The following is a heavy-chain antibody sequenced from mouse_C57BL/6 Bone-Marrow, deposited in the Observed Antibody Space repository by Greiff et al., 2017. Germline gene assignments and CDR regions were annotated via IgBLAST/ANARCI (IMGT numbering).Heavy chain of an antibody. Sequence: EVKLVEPGGDLVKPGGSLKLSCAASGFTFSSYGMSWVRQTPDKRLEWVATISSGGSYTYYPDSVKGRFTISRDHASNTPYLQMSSLKSVDTAMYYCARHVPYYDGSSCAGPWFAYWGQGTLVTVSA. CDR1: GFTFSSYG. D-gene: IGHD1-1*01. V-gene: IGHV5-6*01. CDR3: ARHVPYYDGSSCAGPWFAY. J-gene: IGHJ3*01. CDR2: ISSGGSYT.